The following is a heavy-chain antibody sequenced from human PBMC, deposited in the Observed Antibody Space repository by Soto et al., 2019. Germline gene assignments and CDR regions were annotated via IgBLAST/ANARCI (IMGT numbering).Heavy chain of an antibody. V-gene: IGHV3-33*01. CDR1: GFTFSSDG. CDR3: ARGWTVAGIRWGFDY. CDR2: IWYDGSNK. J-gene: IGHJ4*02. Sequence: QVQLVESGGGVVQPGRSLRLSCAASGFTFSSDGMHWVRQAPGKGLEWVAVIWYDGSNKYYADSVKGRFTISGDNSKNPLYLQMNSLRGGETAVYYCARGWTVAGIRWGFDYRGQGPLVTVST. D-gene: IGHD6-19*01.